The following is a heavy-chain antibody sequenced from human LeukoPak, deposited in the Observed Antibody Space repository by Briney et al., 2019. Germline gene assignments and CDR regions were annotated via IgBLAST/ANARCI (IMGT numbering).Heavy chain of an antibody. D-gene: IGHD6-19*01. CDR3: AKVAVARRLSGEFDP. CDR2: ISWNSGSI. J-gene: IGHJ5*02. Sequence: GRSLRLSCAASGFTFDDYAMHWVRQAPGKGLEWVSGISWNSGSIGYADSVKGRFTISRDNAKNSLYLQMNSLRAEDTALYYCAKVAVARRLSGEFDPWGQGTLVTVSS. CDR1: GFTFDDYA. V-gene: IGHV3-9*01.